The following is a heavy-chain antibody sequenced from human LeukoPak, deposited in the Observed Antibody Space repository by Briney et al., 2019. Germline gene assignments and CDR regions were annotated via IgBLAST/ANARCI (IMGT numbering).Heavy chain of an antibody. J-gene: IGHJ5*02. V-gene: IGHV3-73*01. Sequence: GVSLRLSCAASGFTFSGSSIHWLRQASGKGLEWVGLIRSKANTYATAYAASVTGRFTISRDDSKTTSYLQMNSLKTEDTALYFCTTSYSGNSWYDWFGPWGQGTLVTVSS. CDR1: GFTFSGSS. CDR3: TTSYSGNSWYDWFGP. D-gene: IGHD6-13*01. CDR2: IRSKANTYAT.